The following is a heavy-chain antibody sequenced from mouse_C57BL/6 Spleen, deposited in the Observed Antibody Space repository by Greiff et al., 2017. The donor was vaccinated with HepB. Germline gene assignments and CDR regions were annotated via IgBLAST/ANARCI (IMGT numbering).Heavy chain of an antibody. Sequence: EVQLVESGGDLVKPGGSLKLSCAASGFTFSSYGMSWVRQTPDKRLEWVATISSGGSYTYYPDSVKGRFTISRDNAKNTLYLQMSSLKSEDTAMYYWARHYYGSRCDIVALDYWGQGTSVTVSS. J-gene: IGHJ4*01. CDR1: GFTFSSYG. CDR2: ISSGGSYT. CDR3: ARHYYGSRCDIVALDY. D-gene: IGHD1-1*01. V-gene: IGHV5-6*01.